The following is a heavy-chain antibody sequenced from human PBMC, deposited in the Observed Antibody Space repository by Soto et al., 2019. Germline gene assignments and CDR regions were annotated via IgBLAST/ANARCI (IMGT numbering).Heavy chain of an antibody. V-gene: IGHV3-30*03. Sequence: QVQLVESGGGVVQPGRSLRLSCAASGFTFSSYGMHWVRQAPGKGLEWVAVISYDGSNKYYADSVKGRFTISRDNSKNTLYLQVNSLRAEDTAVYYCAYNYALDYWGKGTLVTVSS. CDR2: ISYDGSNK. J-gene: IGHJ4*02. CDR1: GFTFSSYG. D-gene: IGHD1-1*01. CDR3: AYNYALDY.